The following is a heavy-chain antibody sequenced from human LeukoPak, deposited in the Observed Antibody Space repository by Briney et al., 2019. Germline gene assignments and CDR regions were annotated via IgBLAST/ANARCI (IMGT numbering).Heavy chain of an antibody. D-gene: IGHD2-15*01. CDR1: GFTFSHFW. Sequence: GGSLRLSCAASGFTFSHFWMSWVRQAPGKGLEWVAYIKKTGSEAYYVDSVKGRFTITRDNTRNSLFLQMCSLRAEDTAVYFCAREDGYCSGGNCYSYFDSWGQGTLVTVSS. CDR2: IKKTGSEA. CDR3: AREDGYCSGGNCYSYFDS. J-gene: IGHJ4*02. V-gene: IGHV3-7*01.